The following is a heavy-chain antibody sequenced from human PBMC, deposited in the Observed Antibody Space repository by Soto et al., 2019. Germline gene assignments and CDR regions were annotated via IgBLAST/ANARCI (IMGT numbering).Heavy chain of an antibody. D-gene: IGHD3-16*01. Sequence: QVQLVQSGAEVKKPGASVKVSCKASGYTFTSYYMHWVRQAPGQGLEWMGIINPSGGSTSYAQKFQGRVTMTRDTSTSTVYMELSSLRSEDTAVYYCARDILITFGGLRWGWFDPWGQGTLVTVSS. CDR3: ARDILITFGGLRWGWFDP. CDR1: GYTFTSYY. V-gene: IGHV1-46*01. J-gene: IGHJ5*02. CDR2: INPSGGST.